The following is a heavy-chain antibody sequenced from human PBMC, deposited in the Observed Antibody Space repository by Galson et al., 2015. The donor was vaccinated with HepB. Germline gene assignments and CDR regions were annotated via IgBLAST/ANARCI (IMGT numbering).Heavy chain of an antibody. CDR1: GYTFTSYG. CDR3: ARSRGERGMVRGVKYYFDY. J-gene: IGHJ4*02. D-gene: IGHD3-10*01. V-gene: IGHV1-18*01. Sequence: SVKVSCKASGYTFTSYGIDWVRQAPGQGLEWMGWISAYNGNTNYAQKLQGRVTMTTDTSTSTAYMELRSLRSDDTAVYYCARSRGERGMVRGVKYYFDYWGQGTLVTVSS. CDR2: ISAYNGNT.